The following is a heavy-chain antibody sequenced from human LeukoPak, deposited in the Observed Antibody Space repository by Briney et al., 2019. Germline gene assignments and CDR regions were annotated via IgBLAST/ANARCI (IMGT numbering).Heavy chain of an antibody. CDR2: ISYDGSNK. J-gene: IGHJ4*02. D-gene: IGHD3-10*01. V-gene: IGHV3-30*18. Sequence: GGSLRLSCAASGFTFSSYGMHWVRQAPGKGLEWVAVISYDGSNKYYADSVKGRFTISRDNSKNTLYLQMNSLRAEDTAVYYCAKGKGLWFGVPFDYWGQGTLVTVSS. CDR3: AKGKGLWFGVPFDY. CDR1: GFTFSSYG.